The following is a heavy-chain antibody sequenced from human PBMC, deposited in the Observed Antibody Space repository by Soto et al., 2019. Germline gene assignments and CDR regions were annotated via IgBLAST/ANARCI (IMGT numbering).Heavy chain of an antibody. CDR2: IIPIFGTA. CDR3: ARLASQKYYDFWSGPRAPGSYYYYGMDV. D-gene: IGHD3-3*01. CDR1: GGTFSSYA. V-gene: IGHV1-69*13. J-gene: IGHJ6*02. Sequence: SVKVSCKASGGTFSSYAISWVRQAPGQGLEWMGGIIPIFGTANYAQKFQGRVTITADESTSTAYMELSSPRSEDTAVYYCARLASQKYYDFWSGPRAPGSYYYYGMDVWGQGTTVTVSS.